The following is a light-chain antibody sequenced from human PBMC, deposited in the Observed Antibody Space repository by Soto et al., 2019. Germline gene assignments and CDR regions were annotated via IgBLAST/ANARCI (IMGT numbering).Light chain of an antibody. CDR1: RGISSS. CDR3: QQLKSSPCT. Sequence: DIQLTQSPSSLTAPVADSSTISCPASRGISSSLAWYHQKPGKAPQLLIYAASTLQSGVPSRFSGSGSGTDFTLTISSLQPEDFVTYYCQQLKSSPCTFGPGTKVEIK. J-gene: IGKJ3*01. V-gene: IGKV1-9*01. CDR2: AAS.